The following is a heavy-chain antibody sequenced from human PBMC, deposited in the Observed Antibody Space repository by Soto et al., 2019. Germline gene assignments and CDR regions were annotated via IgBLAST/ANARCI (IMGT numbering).Heavy chain of an antibody. J-gene: IGHJ4*02. Sequence: EVQLVESGGGLVQPGGSLRLSCAASGFSFSSYTMNWVRQAPGKGLEWISSISSSRSTRYYADSVKGRFSISRDNDENSLYLQMNSLRDEDTAVYYCARDGYTAMVLNYWGQGTLVTVSS. CDR1: GFSFSSYT. D-gene: IGHD5-18*01. CDR3: ARDGYTAMVLNY. V-gene: IGHV3-48*02. CDR2: ISSSRSTR.